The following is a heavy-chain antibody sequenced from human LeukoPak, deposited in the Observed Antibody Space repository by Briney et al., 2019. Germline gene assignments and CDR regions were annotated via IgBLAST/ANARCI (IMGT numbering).Heavy chain of an antibody. Sequence: ASEKVSCKASGYTFTSYGISWVRQAPGQGLEWMGWISAYNGNTNYAQKLQGRVTMTTDTSTSTAYMELRSLRSDDTAVYYCARDVDYGDANHYYYGMDVWGQGTTVTVSS. CDR1: GYTFTSYG. D-gene: IGHD4-17*01. CDR3: ARDVDYGDANHYYYGMDV. V-gene: IGHV1-18*01. CDR2: ISAYNGNT. J-gene: IGHJ6*02.